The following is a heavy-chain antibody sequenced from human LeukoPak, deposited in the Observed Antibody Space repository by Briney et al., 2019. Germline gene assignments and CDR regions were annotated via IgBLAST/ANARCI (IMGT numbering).Heavy chain of an antibody. V-gene: IGHV1-46*01. CDR1: GYTFTSYY. D-gene: IGHD5-12*01. J-gene: IGHJ4*02. CDR2: INPRGGST. CDR3: ARVSSGYDSFDY. Sequence: GASVKVSCKASGYTFTSYYMHWVRQAPGQGLEWIGIINPRGGSTSYAQKFQGRVTMTRDMSTSTVYMELSSLRSEDTAVYYCARVSSGYDSFDYWGQGTLVTVSS.